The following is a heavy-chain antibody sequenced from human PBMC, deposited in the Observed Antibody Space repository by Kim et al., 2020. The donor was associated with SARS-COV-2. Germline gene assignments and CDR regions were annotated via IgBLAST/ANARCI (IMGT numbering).Heavy chain of an antibody. CDR2: VSFRGDTT. CDR3: AKGATTYSTGWYYFDY. J-gene: IGHJ4*01. Sequence: GGSLRLSCAASGFTFNSYAMNWVRQAPGKGLEWVSFVSFRGDTTLYADSVKGRFTISRDNSRNTVFLQMNSLRAEDTAIYYCAKGATTYSTGWYYFDYWG. V-gene: IGHV3-23*01. CDR1: GFTFNSYA. D-gene: IGHD6-19*01.